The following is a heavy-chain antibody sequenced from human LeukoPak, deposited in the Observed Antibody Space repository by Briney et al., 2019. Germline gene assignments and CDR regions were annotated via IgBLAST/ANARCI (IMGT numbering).Heavy chain of an antibody. V-gene: IGHV3-23*01. J-gene: IGHJ4*02. Sequence: GSLRLSCAASGFTFSSYAMSWVRQAPGKGLEWVSAISGSGSSTYYADSVKGRFTISRDNSKNTLYLQMNSLRAEDTAVYYCAKGRGVYYYYFDYWGQGTLVTVSS. CDR1: GFTFSSYA. CDR2: ISGSGSST. D-gene: IGHD3-10*01. CDR3: AKGRGVYYYYFDY.